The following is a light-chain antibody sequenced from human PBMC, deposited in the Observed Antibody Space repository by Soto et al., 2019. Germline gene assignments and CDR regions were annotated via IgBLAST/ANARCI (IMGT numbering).Light chain of an antibody. Sequence: QSVLTQPASVSGSPGQSITISCTGTSSDIGSQNFVSWHQQRPGKSPKFIIYGVTNRHSGVSNRVYGYKYGNTTSLTISGLQADDEADYYCSSYSISYTWVFGGGTKLTVL. J-gene: IGLJ3*02. CDR2: GVT. V-gene: IGLV2-14*01. CDR1: SSDIGSQNF. CDR3: SSYSISYTWV.